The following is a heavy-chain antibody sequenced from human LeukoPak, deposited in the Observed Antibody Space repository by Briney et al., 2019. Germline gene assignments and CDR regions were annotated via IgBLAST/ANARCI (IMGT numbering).Heavy chain of an antibody. CDR1: GGSISSYY. Sequence: MSSETLSLTCTVSGGSISSYYWSWIRQPPGKGLEWIGYIYYSGSTYYNPSLKSRVTISVDTSKNQFSLKLSSVTAADTAVYYCARDISIRRPSGWFDPWGQGTLVTVSS. CDR3: ARDISIRRPSGWFDP. CDR2: IYYSGST. D-gene: IGHD2-21*01. V-gene: IGHV4-59*12. J-gene: IGHJ5*02.